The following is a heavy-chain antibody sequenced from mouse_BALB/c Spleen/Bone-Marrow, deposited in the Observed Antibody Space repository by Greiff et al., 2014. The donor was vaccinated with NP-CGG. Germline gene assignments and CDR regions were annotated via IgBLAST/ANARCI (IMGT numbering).Heavy chain of an antibody. Sequence: VQREESGAELVKPGASVKLSCKASGYTFTSYDINWVRQRPEQGLEWIGWIFPGDGSTKYNEKFKGKATLTTDKSSSTAYMQLSRLTSEDSAVYFCARRVYYDYDGGAWFAYWGQGTLVTVSA. CDR3: ARRVYYDYDGGAWFAY. V-gene: IGHV1-85*01. J-gene: IGHJ3*01. CDR2: IFPGDGST. D-gene: IGHD2-4*01. CDR1: GYTFTSYD.